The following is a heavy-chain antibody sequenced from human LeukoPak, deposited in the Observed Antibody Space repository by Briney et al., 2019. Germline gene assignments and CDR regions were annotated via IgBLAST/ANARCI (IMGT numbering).Heavy chain of an antibody. D-gene: IGHD1-26*01. J-gene: IGHJ4*02. CDR3: ARDQWELLGAGHYFDY. CDR2: ISSRGTYT. V-gene: IGHV3-11*05. Sequence: GGSLRLSCAASGFTFSDFFMNWIRQAPGKGLEWVACISSRGTYTNYADSVKGRFTISRDNTKNSLFLQMESLRAEDTAIYYCARDQWELLGAGHYFDYWGQGALLTVSS. CDR1: GFTFSDFF.